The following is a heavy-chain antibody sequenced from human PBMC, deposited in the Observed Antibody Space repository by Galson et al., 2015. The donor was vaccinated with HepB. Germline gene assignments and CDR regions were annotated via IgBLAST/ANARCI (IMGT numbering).Heavy chain of an antibody. Sequence: SLRLSCAASGFTFTTYAMSWVRQAPGKGLEWVSVITGSGDKTYDADFVKGRFIISRDNSKNILYVQINSLRVEDTAVYYCARVSGDPTLYGMDVWGQGTTVTVSS. J-gene: IGHJ6*02. CDR2: ITGSGDKT. V-gene: IGHV3-23*01. CDR1: GFTFTTYA. D-gene: IGHD3-10*02. CDR3: ARVSGDPTLYGMDV.